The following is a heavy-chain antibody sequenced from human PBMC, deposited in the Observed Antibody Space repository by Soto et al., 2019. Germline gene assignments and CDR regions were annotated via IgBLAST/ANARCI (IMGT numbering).Heavy chain of an antibody. CDR1: GDSITDYY. CDR3: ARDLGIGSSGPFDY. V-gene: IGHV4-59*01. J-gene: IGHJ4*02. Sequence: SETLSLTCTVSGDSITDYYWSWIRQAPGKGLEWIGFIYHSGNTNYKSSLKGRVTMSMDTSESQFFLKLTSVTAADTAVYYCARDLGIGSSGPFDYWGQGALVTVSS. CDR2: IYHSGNT. D-gene: IGHD6-13*01.